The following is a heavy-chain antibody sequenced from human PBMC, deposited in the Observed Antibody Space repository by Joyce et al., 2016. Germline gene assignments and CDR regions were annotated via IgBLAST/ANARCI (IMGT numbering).Heavy chain of an antibody. V-gene: IGHV2-5*02. CDR2: IYWDEDK. CDR1: GFSLSSLGVG. J-gene: IGHJ4*02. D-gene: IGHD1-26*01. Sequence: QITLKESGPTLVKPTQTLTLTCTFSGFSLSSLGVGVGWIRQPPGGALEWLALIYWDEDKRFSSSLKSRLTITKDTSKNQVVLTMTNMDPVDTGTYYCARTPGPVALYCFDYWGQGALVTVSS. CDR3: ARTPGPVALYCFDY.